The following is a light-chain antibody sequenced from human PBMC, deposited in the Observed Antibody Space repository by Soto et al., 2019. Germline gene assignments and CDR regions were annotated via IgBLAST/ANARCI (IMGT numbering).Light chain of an antibody. CDR1: SSDVGGYNY. J-gene: IGLJ2*01. CDR3: TSFTISISLVV. V-gene: IGLV2-14*03. CDR2: EVS. Sequence: QAVVTQPASVSGSPGQSITISCTGTSSDVGGYNYVSWYQQHPGKAPKLLLYEVSSRPSGVSNRFSGSKSGNTASLTISGLQAEDEADYYCTSFTISISLVVFGGGTKLTVL.